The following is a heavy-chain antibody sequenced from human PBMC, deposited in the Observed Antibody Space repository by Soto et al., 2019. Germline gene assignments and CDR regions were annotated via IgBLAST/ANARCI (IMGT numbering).Heavy chain of an antibody. J-gene: IGHJ4*02. CDR2: IYYSGIT. D-gene: IGHD2-21*02. CDR3: ARQRTSVVTQAYFDS. CDR1: GESTNHRSDY. V-gene: IGHV4-39*01. Sequence: SQRLPLTCTVSGESTNHRSDYWDWIRQPPGKGLEWIGSIYYSGITYNNPSLKSRVSMSVDTSKNQFSLKLRSVTAADTALYYCARQRTSVVTQAYFDSWGQGSLVSVSS.